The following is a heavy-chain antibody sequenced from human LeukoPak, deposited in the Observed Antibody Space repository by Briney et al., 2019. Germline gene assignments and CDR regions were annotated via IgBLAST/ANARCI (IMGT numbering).Heavy chain of an antibody. V-gene: IGHV3-66*01. J-gene: IGHJ4*02. D-gene: IGHD6-13*01. Sequence: PGGSLRLSCAASGFTFSSYSMNWVRQAPGKGLEWVSVVYSGGSTYYADSVKGRFTISRDNSKNTLSLQMNSLRADDTAVYYCARSLQLVRFDYWGQGTLVTVSS. CDR3: ARSLQLVRFDY. CDR2: VYSGGST. CDR1: GFTFSSYS.